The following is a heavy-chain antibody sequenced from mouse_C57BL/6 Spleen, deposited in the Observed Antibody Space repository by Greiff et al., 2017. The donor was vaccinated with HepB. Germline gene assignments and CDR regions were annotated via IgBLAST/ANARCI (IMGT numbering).Heavy chain of an antibody. CDR3: ARSPLTGTGAY. V-gene: IGHV1-64*01. D-gene: IGHD4-1*01. Sequence: VQLQQSGPELVKPGASVKISCKASGYSFTGYYMNWVKQRPGQGLEWIGMIHPNSGSTNYNEKFKSKATLTVDKSSSTAYMQLSSLTSEDSAVYYCARSPLTGTGAYWGQGTLVTVSA. CDR1: GYSFTGYY. J-gene: IGHJ3*01. CDR2: IHPNSGST.